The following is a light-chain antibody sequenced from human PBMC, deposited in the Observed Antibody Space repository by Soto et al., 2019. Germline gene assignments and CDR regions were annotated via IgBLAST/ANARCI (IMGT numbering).Light chain of an antibody. CDR2: GAS. J-gene: IGKJ1*01. V-gene: IGKV3-20*01. Sequence: EIVLTQSPGTLSVSPGERATFSCRASQSVSSSYLAWYQHRPGPSPRLLIYGASSSAAGIPDRFSGSGSGTDFTLTISRLEPEDFAIYYCQQYGSSPTFGQGTKVDIK. CDR1: QSVSSSY. CDR3: QQYGSSPT.